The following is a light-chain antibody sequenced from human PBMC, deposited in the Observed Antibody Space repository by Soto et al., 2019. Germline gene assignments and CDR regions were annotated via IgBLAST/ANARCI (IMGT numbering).Light chain of an antibody. V-gene: IGLV2-14*03. CDR3: CSYTTTTAFL. J-gene: IGLJ1*01. CDR2: GVT. Sequence: QSALAQPASVSGSPGQSITISCTGTSSDIGSYNYISWYQQHPDKGPKVIIYGVTNRPSGVSNRFSGSKSGYTASLTISGLQAEDEADYYCCSYTTTTAFLFGTGTKLTVL. CDR1: SSDIGSYNY.